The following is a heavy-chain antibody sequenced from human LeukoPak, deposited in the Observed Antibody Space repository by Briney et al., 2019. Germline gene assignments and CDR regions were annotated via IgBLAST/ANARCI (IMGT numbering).Heavy chain of an antibody. CDR2: IYYSGST. V-gene: IGHV4-39*01. CDR1: GGSISSSSYY. Sequence: PSETLSLTCTVSGGSISSSSYYWGWIRQPPGKGLEWIGSIYYSGSTYYNPSLKSRVTISVDTSKNQFSLKLSSVTAADTAVYYCARHIVATITGVDYGGQGTLVTVSS. J-gene: IGHJ4*02. D-gene: IGHD5-12*01. CDR3: ARHIVATITGVDY.